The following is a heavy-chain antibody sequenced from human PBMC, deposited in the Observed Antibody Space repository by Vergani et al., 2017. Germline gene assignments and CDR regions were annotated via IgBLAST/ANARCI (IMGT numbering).Heavy chain of an antibody. V-gene: IGHV3-7*01. J-gene: IGHJ6*04. CDR2: IKQDGSEK. D-gene: IGHD5-18*01. CDR1: GFTFSSYW. Sequence: VQLVESGGGLVQPGGSLRLSCAASGFTFSSYWMSWVRQAPGTGLEWVANIKQDGSEKYYVDSVKGRFPISRDNAKNSLYLQMNSLRAEDTAVYYCARDREPREYSDGRIYYYDMDVWGKGTTVTVSS. CDR3: ARDREPREYSDGRIYYYDMDV.